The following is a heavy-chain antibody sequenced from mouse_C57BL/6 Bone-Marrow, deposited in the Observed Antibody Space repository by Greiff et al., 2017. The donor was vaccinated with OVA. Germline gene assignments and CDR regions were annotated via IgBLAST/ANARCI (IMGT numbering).Heavy chain of an antibody. CDR2: ISDGGSYT. Sequence: EVQVVESGGGLVKPGGSLKLSCAASGFTFSSYAMSWVRQTPEKRLEWVATISDGGSYTYYPDNVKGRFTISRDNAKNNLYLQMSHLKSEDTAMYYCARGEGIAYWGQGTLVTVSA. CDR3: ARGEGIAY. V-gene: IGHV5-4*01. CDR1: GFTFSSYA. J-gene: IGHJ3*01.